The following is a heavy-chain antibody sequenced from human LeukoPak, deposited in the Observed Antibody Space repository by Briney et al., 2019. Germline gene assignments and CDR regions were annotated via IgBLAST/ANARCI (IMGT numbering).Heavy chain of an antibody. CDR3: AKAATWPYWYFDL. CDR2: IYTSGST. CDR1: GGSISRGSYY. V-gene: IGHV4-61*02. J-gene: IGHJ2*01. Sequence: SETLSLTCIVSGGSISRGSYYWNWIRQPAGKGLEWMGRIYTSGSTNYNPSLKSRVTISVDTSKNQFSLKLSSVTAADTAVYYCAKAATWPYWYFDLWGRGTLITVSS.